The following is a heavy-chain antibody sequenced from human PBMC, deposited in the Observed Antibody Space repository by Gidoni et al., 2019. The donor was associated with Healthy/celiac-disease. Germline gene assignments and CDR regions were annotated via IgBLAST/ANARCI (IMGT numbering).Heavy chain of an antibody. J-gene: IGHJ6*02. CDR3: ARGGLTGTTSRGYPYYYGMDV. CDR2: IIPIFGTA. D-gene: IGHD1-7*01. CDR1: GGTFSSYS. Sequence: QVQLVQSGAEVKKPGSSVKVSCKASGGTFSSYSISWVRQAPGQGLEWMGGIIPIFGTANYAQKFQGRVTITADESTSTAYMELSSLRSEDTAVYYCARGGLTGTTSRGYPYYYGMDVWGQGTTVTVSS. V-gene: IGHV1-69*01.